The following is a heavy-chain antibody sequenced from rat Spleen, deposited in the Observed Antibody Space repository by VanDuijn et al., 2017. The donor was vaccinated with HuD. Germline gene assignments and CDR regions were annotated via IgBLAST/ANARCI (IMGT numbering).Heavy chain of an antibody. J-gene: IGHJ2*01. Sequence: EVQLVESGGGLVQPGRSLKLSCAASGFTFSYYYMAWVRQTPTKGLEWVASITNGGGTTYYQDSMKGRFTISRDNAKSTLYLQMDSLRSEDTATYYCTSDYGYWGQGVMVTVSS. CDR2: ITNGGGTT. CDR1: GFTFSYYY. V-gene: IGHV5S23*01. D-gene: IGHD1-6*01. CDR3: TSDYGY.